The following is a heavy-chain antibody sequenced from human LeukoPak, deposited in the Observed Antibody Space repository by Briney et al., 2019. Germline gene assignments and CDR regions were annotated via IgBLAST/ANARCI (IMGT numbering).Heavy chain of an antibody. CDR3: ARPNLRYYFDAFDI. Sequence: SETLSLTCAVSGYSISSGYYWGWIRQPPGKGLEWIGSIYHSGSTYYNPSLKSRVTISVDTSKNQFSLKLSSVTAADTAVYYCARPNLRYYFDAFDIWGQGTMVTVSS. V-gene: IGHV4-38-2*01. D-gene: IGHD3-22*01. CDR1: GYSISSGYY. J-gene: IGHJ3*02. CDR2: IYHSGST.